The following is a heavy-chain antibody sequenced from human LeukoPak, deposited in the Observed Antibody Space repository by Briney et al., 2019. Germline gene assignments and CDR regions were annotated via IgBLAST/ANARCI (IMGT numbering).Heavy chain of an antibody. CDR1: GGSFSGYY. Sequence: SETLSLTCAVYGGSFSGYYWSWIRQPPGKGLEWIGGINHSGSTNYSPSLQSRVTISIDTSKNQFSLKLSSMTAADTAIYYCARLMSTSYPDYFDYWGQGTLVTVSS. V-gene: IGHV4-34*01. J-gene: IGHJ4*02. CDR3: ARLMSTSYPDYFDY. CDR2: INHSGST. D-gene: IGHD2/OR15-2a*01.